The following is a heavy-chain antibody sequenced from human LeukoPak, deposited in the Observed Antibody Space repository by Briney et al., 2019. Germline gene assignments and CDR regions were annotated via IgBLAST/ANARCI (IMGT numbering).Heavy chain of an antibody. CDR3: ARAGYSSGHQLLDP. Sequence: SQTLSLTCAISGDSVSSNSAAWNWTRQSPSRGLEWLGRTYYRSKWYNDYAVSVKSRITINPDTSKNQFSLQLNSVTPEDTAVYYCARAGYSSGHQLLDPWGQGTLVTVSS. V-gene: IGHV6-1*01. J-gene: IGHJ5*02. D-gene: IGHD6-19*01. CDR1: GDSVSSNSAA. CDR2: TYYRSKWYN.